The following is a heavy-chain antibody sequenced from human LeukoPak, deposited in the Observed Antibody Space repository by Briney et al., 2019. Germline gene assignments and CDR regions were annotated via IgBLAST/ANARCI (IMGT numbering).Heavy chain of an antibody. J-gene: IGHJ3*02. CDR2: IYTSGST. Sequence: SETLSLTCTVSGGSISSYYWSWIRQPAGKGLGWIGRIYTSGSTNYNPSLKSRVTMSVDTSKNRFSLKLSSVTAADTAVYYCARGRAYYYDSSGHAFDIWGQGTMVTVSS. CDR3: ARGRAYYYDSSGHAFDI. CDR1: GGSISSYY. V-gene: IGHV4-4*07. D-gene: IGHD3-22*01.